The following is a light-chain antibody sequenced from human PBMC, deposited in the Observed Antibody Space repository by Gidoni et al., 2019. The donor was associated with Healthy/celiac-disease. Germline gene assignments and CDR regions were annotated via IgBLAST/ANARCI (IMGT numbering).Light chain of an antibody. Sequence: DIQMTQSPSSLSASVGDRVTITCRASQSISSYLNWYQQKPGKAPKLLIYAASSLQSGVPSRFSGSGSGTDFTLTISSLQPEAFATYYGQQSYSTPPITFGQGTRLEIK. CDR1: QSISSY. CDR2: AAS. J-gene: IGKJ5*01. CDR3: QQSYSTPPIT. V-gene: IGKV1-39*01.